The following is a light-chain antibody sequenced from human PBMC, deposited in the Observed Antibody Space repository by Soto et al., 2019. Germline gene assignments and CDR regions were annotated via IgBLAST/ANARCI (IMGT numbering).Light chain of an antibody. CDR3: QTALT. V-gene: IGKV1-5*03. J-gene: IGKJ1*01. CDR1: QSISSW. Sequence: DIQMTQSPSTLSASVGDRVTITCRASQSISSWLAWYQQKPGKAPKLLIYKASSLESGVPSRFSGSGSGTEFTLTISSLQPDDFATYYCQTALTFGQGTKMEIK. CDR2: KAS.